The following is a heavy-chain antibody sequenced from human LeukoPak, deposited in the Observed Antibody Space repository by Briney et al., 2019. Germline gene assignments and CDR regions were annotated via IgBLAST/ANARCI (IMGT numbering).Heavy chain of an antibody. V-gene: IGHV3-23*01. J-gene: IGHJ4*02. CDR2: ISGSGGST. CDR3: ANSCSSTSCYHYGPGSVDY. D-gene: IGHD2-2*01. CDR1: GFTCSSYA. Sequence: AGGSLRLSCAASGFTCSSYAMSWVRQAPGKGLEWVSAISGSGGSTYYADSVKGRFTISRDNSKNTLYLQMNSLRAEDTAVYYCANSCSSTSCYHYGPGSVDYWGQGTLVTVSS.